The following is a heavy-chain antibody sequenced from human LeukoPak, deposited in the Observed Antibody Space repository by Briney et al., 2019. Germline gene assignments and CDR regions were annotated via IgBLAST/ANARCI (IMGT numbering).Heavy chain of an antibody. Sequence: GGSLRLSCAASGFTFDDYGMSWVRQAPGKGLEWVSGISWNSDNIGYADSVKGRFTISRDNAKKSLYLQMNSLRAEDTAVYYCAKWGDYDILTGYYVSDFWGQGTLVTVSS. J-gene: IGHJ4*02. V-gene: IGHV3-20*04. D-gene: IGHD3-9*01. CDR2: ISWNSDNI. CDR3: AKWGDYDILTGYYVSDF. CDR1: GFTFDDYG.